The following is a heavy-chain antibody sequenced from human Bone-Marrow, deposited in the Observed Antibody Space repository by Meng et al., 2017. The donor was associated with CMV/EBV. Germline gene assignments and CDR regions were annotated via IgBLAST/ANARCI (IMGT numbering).Heavy chain of an antibody. V-gene: IGHV1-69*04. CDR2: IIPILGIA. CDR1: GGTFSSYT. J-gene: IGHJ6*02. D-gene: IGHD1-1*01. Sequence: SVKVSCKASGGTFSSYTISWVRQAPGQGLEWMGRIIPILGIANYAQKFQGRVTITADKSTSTAYMELSSLRSEDTAVYYCARDPRNTEPWKGGMEVWGPGRTV. CDR3: ARDPRNTEPWKGGMEV.